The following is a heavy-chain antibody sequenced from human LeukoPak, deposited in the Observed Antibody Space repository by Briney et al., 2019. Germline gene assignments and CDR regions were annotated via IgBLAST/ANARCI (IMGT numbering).Heavy chain of an antibody. J-gene: IGHJ4*02. Sequence: PSETLSLTCSVSGSSISSSSYYWGWIRQPPGKGLEWIGSIYYSGSTYYNPSLKSRVTISVDTSKNQFSLKLRSVTAADTAVYYCATYGDYVYYFDYWGQGTLVTVSS. D-gene: IGHD4-17*01. CDR1: GSSISSSSYY. CDR3: ATYGDYVYYFDY. CDR2: IYYSGST. V-gene: IGHV4-39*01.